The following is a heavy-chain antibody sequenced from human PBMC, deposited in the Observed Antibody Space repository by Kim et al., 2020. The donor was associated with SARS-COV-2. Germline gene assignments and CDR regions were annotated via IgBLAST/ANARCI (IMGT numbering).Heavy chain of an antibody. J-gene: IGHJ5*02. CDR1: GGSISSSSYY. CDR2: IYNRGST. Sequence: SETLSLTCTVSGGSISSSSYYWGWIRQPPGKGLEWIGSIYNRGSTHYNPSLKSRVTISVDTSKNQFSLKLSSVTAADTAVYYCARQRYFDWPHPNWFDP. CDR3: ARQRYFDWPHPNWFDP. D-gene: IGHD3-9*01. V-gene: IGHV4-39*01.